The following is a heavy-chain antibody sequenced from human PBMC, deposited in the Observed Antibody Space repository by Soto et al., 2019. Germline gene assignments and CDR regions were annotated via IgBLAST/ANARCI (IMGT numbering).Heavy chain of an antibody. D-gene: IGHD2-21*02. Sequence: SETLSLTCTVSGDSITRYFWNWIRQSPGKGLEWIGYIENTDSTKYNPSLRSRVTISVDTSKNQFSLKLSSVTAADTAVYYCARSAPYCGGDCYPNWFDPWGQGTLVTVSS. J-gene: IGHJ5*02. V-gene: IGHV4-59*12. CDR2: IENTDST. CDR3: ARSAPYCGGDCYPNWFDP. CDR1: GDSITRYF.